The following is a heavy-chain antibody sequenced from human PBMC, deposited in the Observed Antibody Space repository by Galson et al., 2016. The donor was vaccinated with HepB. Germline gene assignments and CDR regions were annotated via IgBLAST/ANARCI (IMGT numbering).Heavy chain of an antibody. CDR1: GESFSYY. D-gene: IGHD6-13*01. CDR3: ARVYTSAWYTGLGWNEYNGLDV. J-gene: IGHJ6*02. CDR2: VNHDGNT. V-gene: IGHV4-34*01. Sequence: SETLSLTCTVHGESFSYYWSWIRQAPEKGLEWIGEVNHDGNTRYSPSLKSRVTMSADTSKKQVSLNLSSVTAADTAVYYCARVYTSAWYTGLGWNEYNGLDVWGLGTTVTVS.